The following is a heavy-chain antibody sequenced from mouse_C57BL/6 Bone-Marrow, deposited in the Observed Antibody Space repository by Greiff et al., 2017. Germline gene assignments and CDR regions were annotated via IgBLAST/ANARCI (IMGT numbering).Heavy chain of an antibody. V-gene: IGHV14-4*01. J-gene: IGHJ4*01. Sequence: VQLKESGAELVRPGASVKLSCTASGFNIKDDYMHWVKQRPEQGLEWIGWIDPENGDTEYASKFQGKATITADTSSNTAYLQLSSLTSEDTAVYYCTTSLLGVDYWGQGTSVTVSS. CDR1: GFNIKDDY. CDR3: TTSLLGVDY. CDR2: IDPENGDT. D-gene: IGHD3-3*01.